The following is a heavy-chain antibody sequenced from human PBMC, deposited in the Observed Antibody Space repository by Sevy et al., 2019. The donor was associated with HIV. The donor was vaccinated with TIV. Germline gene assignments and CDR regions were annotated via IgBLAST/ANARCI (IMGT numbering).Heavy chain of an antibody. D-gene: IGHD3-9*01. CDR3: ARVTGPFGWSDP. CDR1: GGSITNPDYN. CDR2: IYYSGNT. J-gene: IGHJ5*02. Sequence: SETLSLTCSVSGGSITNPDYNWSWIRQPPGKGLEWIGYIYYSGNTYYSPSLKSRVLPSIDTSKNQFSLGVNSVTSADTAVYYCARVTGPFGWSDPWGQGTLVTVSS. V-gene: IGHV4-30-4*01.